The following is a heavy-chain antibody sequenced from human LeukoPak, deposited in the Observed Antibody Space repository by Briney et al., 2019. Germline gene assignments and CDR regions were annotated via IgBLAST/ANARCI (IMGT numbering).Heavy chain of an antibody. Sequence: GESLKISCKGSGYSFTSYWVGWVRQMPGKGLEWVGIIYLGDSDTRYSQSFPAQVTLSADKSISTAYQQWSSLKASDTAMYYCARPGYCSGGSCYSNFDYWGQGTLVTVSS. CDR2: IYLGDSDT. V-gene: IGHV5-51*01. J-gene: IGHJ4*02. CDR1: GYSFTSYW. D-gene: IGHD2-15*01. CDR3: ARPGYCSGGSCYSNFDY.